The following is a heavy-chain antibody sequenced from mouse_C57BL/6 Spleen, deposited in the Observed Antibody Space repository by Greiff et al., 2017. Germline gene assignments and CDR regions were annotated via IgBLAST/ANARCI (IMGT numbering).Heavy chain of an antibody. Sequence: QVQLQQPGAELVMPGASVKLSCKASGYTFTSYWMHWVKQRPGQGLEWIGEIDPSDSYTNYNQKFKGKSTLTVDKSSSTAYMQLSRLTSEDSAVYYCARDSSGYDYWGQGTTLTVSS. CDR2: IDPSDSYT. CDR3: ARDSSGYDY. CDR1: GYTFTSYW. V-gene: IGHV1-69*01. D-gene: IGHD3-2*02. J-gene: IGHJ2*01.